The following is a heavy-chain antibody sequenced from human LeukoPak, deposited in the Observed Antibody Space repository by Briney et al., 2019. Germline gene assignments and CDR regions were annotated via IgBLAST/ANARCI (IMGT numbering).Heavy chain of an antibody. CDR1: GFTFSSYG. CDR2: ISYDGSNK. Sequence: GGSLRLSCAASGFTFSSYGMHWVRQAPGKGLEWVAVISYDGSNKYYADSVKGRFTISRDNSKNTLYLQMNSLRAEDTAVYYCAGSGYCSSTSCYTYGSFDYWGQGTLVTVSS. V-gene: IGHV3-30*03. D-gene: IGHD2-2*02. CDR3: AGSGYCSSTSCYTYGSFDY. J-gene: IGHJ4*02.